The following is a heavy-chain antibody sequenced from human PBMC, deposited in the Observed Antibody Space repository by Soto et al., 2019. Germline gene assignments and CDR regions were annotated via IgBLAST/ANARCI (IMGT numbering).Heavy chain of an antibody. CDR1: GLRIDDYA. CDR3: VKDTKAGGADV. CDR2: IFWNSGGA. V-gene: IGHV3-9*01. D-gene: IGHD6-19*01. Sequence: EVQLVESGGGLVQPGTSLRLSCEVSGLRIDDYAMHWVRQVPGKGLEWVSGIFWNSGGAGYADSVKGRFTISRDHAKNYLYMQMNSLRGEDSALYYCVKDTKAGGADVWGLGTTVTVSS. J-gene: IGHJ6*02.